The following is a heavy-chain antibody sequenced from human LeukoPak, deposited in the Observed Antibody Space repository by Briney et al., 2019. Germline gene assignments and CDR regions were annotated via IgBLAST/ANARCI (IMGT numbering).Heavy chain of an antibody. Sequence: SETLSLTCTVSGGSISSYYWIWIRLPPGKGLEWIGYIYYTGATYYNPSLKSRVTISLDTSKNQFSLKLSSVTAADAAVYYCARAGYSYGTGYYFDYWGQGALVTVSS. J-gene: IGHJ4*02. D-gene: IGHD5-18*01. CDR2: IYYTGAT. V-gene: IGHV4-59*01. CDR1: GGSISSYY. CDR3: ARAGYSYGTGYYFDY.